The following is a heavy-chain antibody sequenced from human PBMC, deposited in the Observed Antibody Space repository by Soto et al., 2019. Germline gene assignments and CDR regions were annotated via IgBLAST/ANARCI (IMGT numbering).Heavy chain of an antibody. Sequence: SETLSLTCTVSGDSNSSGGYYWTWIRQHPGKGLEWIGYIRYSESTYYNPSLKSRVIVSIDTSKNQFSLRLSSVTAADTAVYFCTRGAWGYAFDVWGQGTMVTVSS. D-gene: IGHD3-16*01. V-gene: IGHV4-31*03. CDR3: TRGAWGYAFDV. CDR2: IRYSEST. J-gene: IGHJ3*01. CDR1: GDSNSSGGYY.